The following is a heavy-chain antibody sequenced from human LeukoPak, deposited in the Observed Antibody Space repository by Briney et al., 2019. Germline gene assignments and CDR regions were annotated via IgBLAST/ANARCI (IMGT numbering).Heavy chain of an antibody. CDR1: GFTFSTYA. D-gene: IGHD4-17*01. CDR3: AKDFGDYNYYYGMDV. Sequence: GRSLRLSCAASGFTFSTYAMHWVRQAPGKGLEWVALISYDGSNKYYADSVKGRFTISRDNSKNTLYLQMNSLRTEDTAMYYCAKDFGDYNYYYGMDVWGQGTTVTVSS. CDR2: ISYDGSNK. V-gene: IGHV3-30-3*02. J-gene: IGHJ6*02.